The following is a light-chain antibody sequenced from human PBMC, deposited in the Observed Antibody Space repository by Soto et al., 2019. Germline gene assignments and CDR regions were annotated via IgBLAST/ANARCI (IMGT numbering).Light chain of an antibody. CDR3: QQYNNWPPVT. Sequence: IVMTQSPPTLSVTPRERATLSCSSSQSVSSNLAWYQEKPGQAPRLLIYGASTRATGIPARFSGSGSGTEFTLTISSLQSEDFAICYCQQYNNWPPVTLGQGSRLEIK. V-gene: IGKV3-15*01. J-gene: IGKJ5*01. CDR1: QSVSSN. CDR2: GAS.